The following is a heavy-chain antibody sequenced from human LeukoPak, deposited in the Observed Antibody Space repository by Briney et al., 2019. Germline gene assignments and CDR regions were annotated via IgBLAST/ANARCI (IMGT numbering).Heavy chain of an antibody. CDR3: ARRAVAGYWFDP. CDR1: GYTFTGYF. J-gene: IGHJ5*02. Sequence: ASVKVPCKASGYTFTGYFMHWVRQAPGQGLEWMGWTNPNSGGTNYAQKFQGRVTMTRDTSISTAYMELSRLRSDDTAVYYCARRAVAGYWFDPWGQGTLVTVSS. V-gene: IGHV1-2*02. D-gene: IGHD6-19*01. CDR2: TNPNSGGT.